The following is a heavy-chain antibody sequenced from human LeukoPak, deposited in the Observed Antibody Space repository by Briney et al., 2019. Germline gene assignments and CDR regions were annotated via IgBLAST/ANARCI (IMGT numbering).Heavy chain of an antibody. J-gene: IGHJ6*02. CDR2: FDPEDGET. CDR3: ARGAAARNYYYYYGMDV. CDR1: GHTLTELS. V-gene: IGHV1-24*01. D-gene: IGHD2-15*01. Sequence: GASVKVSCKVSGHTLTELSMHWVRQAPGKGLEWMGGFDPEDGETIYAQKFQGRVTMTRNTSISTAYMELSSLRSEDTAVYYCARGAAARNYYYYYGMDVWGQGTTVTVSS.